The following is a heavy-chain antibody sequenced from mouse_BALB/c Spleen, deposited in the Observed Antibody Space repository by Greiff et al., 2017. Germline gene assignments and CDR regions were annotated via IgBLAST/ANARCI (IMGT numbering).Heavy chain of an antibody. V-gene: IGHV1-9*01. CDR1: GYTFSSYW. D-gene: IGHD2-4*01. Sequence: QVQLQQSGAELMKPGASVKISCKATGYTFSSYWIEWVKQRPGHALEWIGEILPGSGSTNYNEKFKGKATFTADTSSNTAYMQLSSLTSEDSAVYYCARSTMITTNAMDYWGQGTSVTVSS. J-gene: IGHJ4*01. CDR3: ARSTMITTNAMDY. CDR2: ILPGSGST.